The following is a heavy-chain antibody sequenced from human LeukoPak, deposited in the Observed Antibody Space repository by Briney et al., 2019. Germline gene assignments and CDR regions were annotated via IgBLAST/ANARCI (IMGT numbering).Heavy chain of an antibody. V-gene: IGHV4-59*08. CDR3: ARQTEYQLSH. D-gene: IGHD2-2*01. J-gene: IGHJ4*02. CDR2: IYYSGST. Sequence: SETLSLTCTVSGGSISSYYWSWIRQPPGKGLEWIGYIYYSGSTNYNPSLKSRVTISVDRSKNQFSLKLSSVTAADTAVYYCARQTEYQLSHWGQGTLVTVSS. CDR1: GGSISSYY.